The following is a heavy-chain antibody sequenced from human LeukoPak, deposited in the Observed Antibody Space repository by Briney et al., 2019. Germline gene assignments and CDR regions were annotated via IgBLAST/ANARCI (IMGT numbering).Heavy chain of an antibody. Sequence: ASLKVSSKPSRYTFTSYGISWVRQAPGQGLEWMGWISAYNGNTNYAQKLQGRVTMTTDTSTSTAYMELRSLRSDDTAVYYCARASQFIAVAGNYDYWGQGTLVTVSS. CDR2: ISAYNGNT. V-gene: IGHV1-18*01. CDR1: RYTFTSYG. CDR3: ARASQFIAVAGNYDY. J-gene: IGHJ4*02. D-gene: IGHD6-19*01.